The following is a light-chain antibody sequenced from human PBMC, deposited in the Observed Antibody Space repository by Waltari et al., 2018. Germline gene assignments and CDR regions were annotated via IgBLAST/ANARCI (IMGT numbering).Light chain of an antibody. CDR2: GAS. CDR3: QHYVRLPGT. J-gene: IGKJ1*01. CDR1: RSISRS. V-gene: IGKV3-20*01. Sequence: EIQLTQYPSTLSLSAGERATPSCRASRSISRSLAWYHQKPGQAPRHLIYGASSRATGIPHRFSSSGSGTDFSLTISRLQPEDFSVYYCQHYVRLPGTFGQGTKVDIK.